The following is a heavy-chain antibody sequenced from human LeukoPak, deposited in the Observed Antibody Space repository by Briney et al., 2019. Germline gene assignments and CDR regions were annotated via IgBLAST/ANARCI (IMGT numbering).Heavy chain of an antibody. CDR1: GFTFSDYS. Sequence: PGGSLRLSCAPSGFTFSDYSMNCVRQAPGKGLGWVSSITSNSNTYYADSVKGRFTISRDNTKNSLFLQMNSLRAEDTAVYHCARDPGRGDYWGQGTLVTVSS. V-gene: IGHV3-69-1*01. J-gene: IGHJ4*02. CDR2: ITSNSNT. CDR3: ARDPGRGDY.